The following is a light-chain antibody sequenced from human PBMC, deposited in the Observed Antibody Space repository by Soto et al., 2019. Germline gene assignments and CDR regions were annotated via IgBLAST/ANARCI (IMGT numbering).Light chain of an antibody. J-gene: IGKJ1*01. CDR1: QSLLHSNGYNY. V-gene: IGKV2-28*01. CDR3: MQALQTPRT. Sequence: DIVMTQSPLSLPVTPGEPASISCRSSQSLLHSNGYNYWDWYLQKPGQSPQLLIYLVSNRASGVPDRFSGSGSGTDFTLKISRVEAEDVGVYYCMQALQTPRTFGQGTKVEIK. CDR2: LVS.